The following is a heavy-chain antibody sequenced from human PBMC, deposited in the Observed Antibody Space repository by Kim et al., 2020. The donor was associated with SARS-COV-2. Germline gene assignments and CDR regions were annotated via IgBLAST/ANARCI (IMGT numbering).Heavy chain of an antibody. Sequence: SETLSLTCTVSGGSISSGDYYWSWIRQPPGKGLEWIGYIYYSGSTYYNPSLKSRVTISVDTSKNQFSLKLSSVTAADTAVYYCVAMTYYDFWSGQEVNWFDPWGQGTLVTVSS. CDR2: IYYSGST. V-gene: IGHV4-30-4*01. D-gene: IGHD3-3*01. CDR1: GGSISSGDYY. CDR3: VAMTYYDFWSGQEVNWFDP. J-gene: IGHJ5*02.